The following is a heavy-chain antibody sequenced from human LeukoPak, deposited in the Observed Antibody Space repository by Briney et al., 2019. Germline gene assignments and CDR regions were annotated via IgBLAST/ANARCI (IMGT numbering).Heavy chain of an antibody. Sequence: PGGSLRLSCAASGFTFSSYSMNWVRQAPGKGLEWVSSISSSSNYIYYADSVKGRFTISRDNAKNSLYLQMNSLRAEDTAVYYCARDNGYCSGGSCYHYYMDVWGKGVTVTISS. CDR2: ISSSSNYI. D-gene: IGHD2-15*01. CDR3: ARDNGYCSGGSCYHYYMDV. J-gene: IGHJ6*03. CDR1: GFTFSSYS. V-gene: IGHV3-21*01.